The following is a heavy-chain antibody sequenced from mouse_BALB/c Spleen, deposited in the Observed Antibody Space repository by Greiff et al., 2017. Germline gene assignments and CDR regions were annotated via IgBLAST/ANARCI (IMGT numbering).Heavy chain of an antibody. Sequence: QVQLKQSGAELVRPGVSVKISCKGSGYTFTDYAMHWVKQSHAKSLEWIGVISTYYGDASYNQKFKGKATMTVDKSSSTAYMELARLTSEDSAIYYCARSATGSSSDYWGQGTTLTVSS. CDR3: ARSATGSSSDY. CDR1: GYTFTDYA. CDR2: ISTYYGDA. J-gene: IGHJ2*01. V-gene: IGHV1S137*01. D-gene: IGHD1-1*01.